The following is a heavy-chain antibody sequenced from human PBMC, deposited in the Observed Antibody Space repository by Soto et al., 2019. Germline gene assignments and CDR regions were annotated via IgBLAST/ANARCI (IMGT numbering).Heavy chain of an antibody. CDR3: GGCIAFRPMGGSDP. CDR1: GFTFSSYA. J-gene: IGHJ5*02. CDR2: ISYDGSDK. V-gene: IGHV3-30-3*01. Sequence: QVQLVESGGGAVQPGRSLRLSCAASGFTFSSYAMEWVRQAPGKGLEWVAVISYDGSDKYYADSVKGRFTISRDNSKNTFYLKMNSRGVGNPGVFFWGGCIAFRPMGGSDPGGQGPLVTVSP. D-gene: IGHD3-16*01.